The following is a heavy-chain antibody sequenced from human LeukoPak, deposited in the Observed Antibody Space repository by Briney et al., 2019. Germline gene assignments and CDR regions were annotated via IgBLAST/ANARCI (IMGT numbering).Heavy chain of an antibody. J-gene: IGHJ6*03. V-gene: IGHV4-59*01. Sequence: SETLSLTCSVSGGSINNYYWSWIRQSRGRALEWIGYIYYSGSTSYNPSLKSRLTISVDTSNNQFSLKLRSVTAADTAVYFCARGGRSASAYYYMDVWGRGTTVTVSS. CDR3: ARGGRSASAYYYMDV. CDR2: IYYSGST. CDR1: GGSINNYY. D-gene: IGHD2-2*01.